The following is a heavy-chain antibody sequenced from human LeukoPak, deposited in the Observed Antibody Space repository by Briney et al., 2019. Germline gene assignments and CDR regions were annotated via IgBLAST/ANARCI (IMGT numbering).Heavy chain of an antibody. CDR2: ISSSSDYI. V-gene: IGHV3-21*01. D-gene: IGHD1-7*01. Sequence: GGSLRLSCAASGFTFSSYSMNWVRQAPGKGLEWVSFISSSSDYIYYADSVKGRFTISTDNAKNSLYLQMNSLRAEDTAVYYCARGLSGTRFDYWGQGTLVTVSS. CDR1: GFTFSSYS. CDR3: ARGLSGTRFDY. J-gene: IGHJ4*02.